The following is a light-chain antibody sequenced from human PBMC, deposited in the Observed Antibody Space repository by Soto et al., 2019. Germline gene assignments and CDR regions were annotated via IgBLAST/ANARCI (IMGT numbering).Light chain of an antibody. Sequence: DIVMTQPPLSSPVTLGQPASISCSASQSLVHSDGNTYLSWLQQRPDQPPRLLISKISDRFSGVPARFSGSGSGTEFTLTISSLQSEDFAVYYCQQYNNWPPTWTFGQGTKVDI. V-gene: IGKV2-24*01. CDR2: KIS. CDR1: QSLVHSDGNTY. CDR3: QQYNNWPPTWT. J-gene: IGKJ1*01.